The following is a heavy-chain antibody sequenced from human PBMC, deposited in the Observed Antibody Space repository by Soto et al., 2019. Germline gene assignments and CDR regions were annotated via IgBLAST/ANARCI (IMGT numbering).Heavy chain of an antibody. D-gene: IGHD1-20*01. V-gene: IGHV3-48*01. Sequence: EVQLVESGGGLVQPGGSLRLSCAASGFTFSSYSMNWVRQAPGKGLEWVSYISSSSSTIYYADSVKGRFTISRDNAKNSLYLQMNSLSAEDTAVYYCARDITYGLFDNWGQGTLVTVSS. CDR3: ARDITYGLFDN. CDR2: ISSSSSTI. CDR1: GFTFSSYS. J-gene: IGHJ4*02.